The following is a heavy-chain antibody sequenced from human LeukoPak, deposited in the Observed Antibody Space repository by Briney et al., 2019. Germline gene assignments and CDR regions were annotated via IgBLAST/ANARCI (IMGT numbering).Heavy chain of an antibody. D-gene: IGHD2-2*01. CDR2: IYYSWST. CDR3: ARGPSIVVVPAAPAGPNWFDP. Sequence: SETLSLTCTVSGGSISSYYWSWIRQPPGKGLEWIGNIYYSWSTIYNPSLQSRVTMSVDTSKNQFSLKLSSVTAADTAVYYCARGPSIVVVPAAPAGPNWFDPWGQGTLVTVSS. J-gene: IGHJ5*02. V-gene: IGHV4-59*12. CDR1: GGSISSYY.